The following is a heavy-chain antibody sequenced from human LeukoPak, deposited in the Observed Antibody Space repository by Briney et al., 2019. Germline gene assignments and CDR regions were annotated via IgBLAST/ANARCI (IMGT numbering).Heavy chain of an antibody. CDR3: ARRGWPYYFDY. V-gene: IGHV3-74*01. CDR2: ILSDGSST. D-gene: IGHD3-22*01. CDR1: GFTFSSYW. Sequence: GGSLRLSCAASGFTFSSYWMHWVRQAPGKGLVWFLRILSDGSSTSYADSVRGRFTISRDDAKSTLYLQMHSLRAEDTAVYYCARRGWPYYFDYWGQGTLVTVSS. J-gene: IGHJ4*02.